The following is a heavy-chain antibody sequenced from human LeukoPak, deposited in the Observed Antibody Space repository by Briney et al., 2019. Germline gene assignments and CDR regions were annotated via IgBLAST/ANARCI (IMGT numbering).Heavy chain of an antibody. V-gene: IGHV1-69*13. Sequence: GASVKVSCKASGYTFTGYYMHWVRQAPGQGLEWMGGIIPIFGTANYAQKFQGRVTITADESTSTAYMELSSLRSEDTAVYYCAREEESQDWFDPWGQGTLVTVSS. J-gene: IGHJ5*02. CDR3: AREEESQDWFDP. CDR1: GYTFTGYY. CDR2: IIPIFGTA.